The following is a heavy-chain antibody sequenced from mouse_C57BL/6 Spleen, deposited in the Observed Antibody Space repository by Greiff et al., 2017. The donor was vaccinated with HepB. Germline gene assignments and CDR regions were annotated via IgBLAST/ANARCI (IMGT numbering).Heavy chain of an antibody. J-gene: IGHJ2*01. D-gene: IGHD1-1*01. CDR3: ARSDYGSSCDY. CDR2: IYPRSGNT. Sequence: QLKQSGAELARPGASVKLSCKASGYTFTSYGISWVKQRTGQGLEWIGEIYPRSGNTYYNEKFKGKATLTADKSSSTAYMELRSLTSEDSAVYFCARSDYGSSCDYWGQGTTLTVSS. V-gene: IGHV1-81*01. CDR1: GYTFTSYG.